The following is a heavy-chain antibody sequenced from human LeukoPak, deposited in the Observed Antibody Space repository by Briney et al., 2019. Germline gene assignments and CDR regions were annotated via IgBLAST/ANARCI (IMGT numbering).Heavy chain of an antibody. V-gene: IGHV3-53*01. J-gene: IGHJ5*02. D-gene: IGHD3-22*01. Sequence: GGSLRLSCAASGFTVSSNYMSWVRQAPGKGLEWVSVIHSGGSTYYADSVKGRFTISRDNSKNTLYLQMNSLRAEDTAVYYCAREKWGYYDSSGTTWGQGTLVTVSS. CDR2: IHSGGST. CDR1: GFTVSSNY. CDR3: AREKWGYYDSSGTT.